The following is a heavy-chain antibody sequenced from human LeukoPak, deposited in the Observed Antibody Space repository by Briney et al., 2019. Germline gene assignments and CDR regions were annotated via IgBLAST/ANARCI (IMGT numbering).Heavy chain of an antibody. Sequence: ASVKVSCKVCGYTLTELSMHWVRQAPGKGLEWMGGFDPEDGETIYAQKFQGRVTMTEDTSTDTAYMELSSLRSEDTAVYYCATGGQGGGWYTNWGKGTLVTVSS. CDR1: GYTLTELS. V-gene: IGHV1-24*01. CDR2: FDPEDGET. D-gene: IGHD6-19*01. J-gene: IGHJ4*02. CDR3: ATGGQGGGWYTN.